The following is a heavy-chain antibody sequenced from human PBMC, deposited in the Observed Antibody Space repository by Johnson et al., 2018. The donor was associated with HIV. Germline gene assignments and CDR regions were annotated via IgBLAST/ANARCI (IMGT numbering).Heavy chain of an antibody. CDR2: IRYDGSNK. V-gene: IGHV3-30*02. D-gene: IGHD6-6*01. J-gene: IGHJ3*01. CDR3: AKEYSSSSRDLAN. CDR1: GFAFNAYG. Sequence: QVQLVESGGGVVQPGGSLTLSCAASGFAFNAYGMHWVRQARGKGLQWVTFIRYDGSNKYYADSVNGRFTISRDNSKNTLYLQMNSLRAEDTAVYYCAKEYSSSSRDLANWGQGTMVTVSS.